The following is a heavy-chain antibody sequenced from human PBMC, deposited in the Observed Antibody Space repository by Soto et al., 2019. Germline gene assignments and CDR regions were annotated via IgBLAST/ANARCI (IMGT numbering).Heavy chain of an antibody. CDR3: ARDGYGSGGEYGMDV. J-gene: IGHJ6*02. CDR1: GYTFTGYY. Sequence: ASVKVSCKASGYTFTGYYMHWVRKAPGQGLEWMGWINPNSGGTNYAQKFQGRVTMTRDTSISTAYMELSRLRSDDTAVYYCARDGYGSGGEYGMDVWGQGTTVTVSS. CDR2: INPNSGGT. V-gene: IGHV1-2*02. D-gene: IGHD3-10*01.